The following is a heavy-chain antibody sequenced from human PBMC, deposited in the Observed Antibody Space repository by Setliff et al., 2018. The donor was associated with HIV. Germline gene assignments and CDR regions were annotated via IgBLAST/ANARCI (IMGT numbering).Heavy chain of an antibody. CDR3: ARASSAIPGVDSNYFDD. CDR2: IYTSGP. CDR1: GDSISSGSNY. Sequence: SETLSLTCTISGDSISSGSNYWSWIRQPAGKGLEWIGRIYTSGPRYNPSLENRVTISVDTSKSQFFLMLSSVTAADTAVYYCARASSAIPGVDSNYFDDWGQGTLVTVSS. V-gene: IGHV4-61*02. D-gene: IGHD2-2*02. J-gene: IGHJ4*02.